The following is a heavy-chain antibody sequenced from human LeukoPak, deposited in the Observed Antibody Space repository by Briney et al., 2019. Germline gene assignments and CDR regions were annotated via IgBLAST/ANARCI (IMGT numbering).Heavy chain of an antibody. CDR1: GGSISSGSYY. CDR2: IYTSGST. J-gene: IGHJ5*02. V-gene: IGHV4-61*02. Sequence: SETLSLTCTVSGGSISSGSYYWSWIRQPAGTGLEWIGRIYTSGSTNYNPSLKSRVTISVDTSKNQFSLKLNSVTAADTAVYYCARDRGPARSGWHGPPSNWFDPWGQGTLVTVSS. CDR3: ARDRGPARSGWHGPPSNWFDP. D-gene: IGHD6-19*01.